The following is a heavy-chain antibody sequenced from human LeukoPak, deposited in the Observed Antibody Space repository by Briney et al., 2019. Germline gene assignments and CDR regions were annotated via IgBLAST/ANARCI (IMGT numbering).Heavy chain of an antibody. CDR2: ISGSSNYI. Sequence: GGSLRLSCAASGFTFSSYSMNWVRQAPGKGLEWVSFISGSSNYIYDADSVKGRFTISRDNAKNSPYLQMNSLRADDTAVYYCARGEYGSGSYHIDYWGQGTLVTVSS. CDR3: ARGEYGSGSYHIDY. J-gene: IGHJ4*02. CDR1: GFTFSSYS. V-gene: IGHV3-21*01. D-gene: IGHD3-10*01.